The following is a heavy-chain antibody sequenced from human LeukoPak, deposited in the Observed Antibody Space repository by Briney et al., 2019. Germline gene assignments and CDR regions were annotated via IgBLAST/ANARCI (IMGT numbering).Heavy chain of an antibody. J-gene: IGHJ4*02. D-gene: IGHD6-19*01. V-gene: IGHV1-2*02. CDR1: GYTFTGYY. CDR3: ARDRTRTGYSSGWYHDY. CDR2: XXXXSGGT. Sequence: ASVKVSCKASGYTFTGYYMHWVRQAPGQGLEXXXXXXXXSGGTNYAQKFQGRVTMTRDTSISTAYMELSRLRSDDTAVYYCARDRTRTGYSSGWYHDYWGQGTLVTVSS.